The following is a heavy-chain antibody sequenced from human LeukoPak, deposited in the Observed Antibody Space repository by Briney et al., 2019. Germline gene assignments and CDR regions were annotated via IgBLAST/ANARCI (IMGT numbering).Heavy chain of an antibody. V-gene: IGHV5-51*01. J-gene: IGHJ4*02. CDR3: ATSSGYYLKSFDH. Sequence: GESLKISCKGSGYTFTSYWIGWVRQMPGKGLEWMAIIYPGDSDTRYSPSFQGQVTISADKSFSTAYLQWSSLKASDTAMYYCATSSGYYLKSFDHWAQGPLVSVSS. CDR2: IYPGDSDT. D-gene: IGHD3-22*01. CDR1: GYTFTSYW.